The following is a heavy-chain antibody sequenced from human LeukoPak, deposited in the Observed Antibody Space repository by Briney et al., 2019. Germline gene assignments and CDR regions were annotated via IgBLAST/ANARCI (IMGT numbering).Heavy chain of an antibody. CDR1: GGSISSSSYY. J-gene: IGHJ3*02. CDR3: ARQGGYSYGLDAFDI. V-gene: IGHV4-39*01. Sequence: KSSETLSFTCTVSGGSISSSSYYWGWIRQPPGKGLEWIGSIYYSGSTYYNPSLKSRVTISVDTSKNQFSLKLSSVTAADTAVYYCARQGGYSYGLDAFDIWGQGTMVTVSS. CDR2: IYYSGST. D-gene: IGHD5-18*01.